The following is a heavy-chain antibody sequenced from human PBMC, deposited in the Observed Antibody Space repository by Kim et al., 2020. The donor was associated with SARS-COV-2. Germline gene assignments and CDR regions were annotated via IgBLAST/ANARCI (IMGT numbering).Heavy chain of an antibody. V-gene: IGHV6-1*01. CDR2: YN. D-gene: IGHD6-13*01. CDR3: SRTNAGLFDY. Sequence: YNDYAVSVKSRITIHPDTSKNQFSLQLNSVTPEDTAVYYCSRTNAGLFDYWGQGTLVTVSS. J-gene: IGHJ4*02.